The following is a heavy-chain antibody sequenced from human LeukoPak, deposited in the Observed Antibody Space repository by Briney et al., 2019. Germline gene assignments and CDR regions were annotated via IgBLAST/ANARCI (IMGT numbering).Heavy chain of an antibody. J-gene: IGHJ4*02. V-gene: IGHV3-64*04. CDR3: ARGAIGGFDY. CDR2: ISANGGST. D-gene: IGHD3-10*01. CDR1: GFTFSTYV. Sequence: GGSLRLSCSASGFTFSTYVIHWVRQAPGKGLEYVSVISANGGSTSYADSMKGRFITSRDNSKNTLYLQMNSLRPEDTAVYYCARGAIGGFDYWGQGTLVTVSS.